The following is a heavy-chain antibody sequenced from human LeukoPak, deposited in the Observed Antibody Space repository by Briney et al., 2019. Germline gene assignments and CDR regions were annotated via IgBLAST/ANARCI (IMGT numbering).Heavy chain of an antibody. Sequence: ASVKVSCKASGYTFTGYYMHWVRQAPGQGLEWMGWISAYNGNRNYAQNLQGRATMTTDTSTSTAYMELRSLRSDDTAVYYCARAGVAVAGDNWFDPWGQGTLVTVSS. J-gene: IGHJ5*02. D-gene: IGHD6-19*01. V-gene: IGHV1-18*04. CDR2: ISAYNGNR. CDR1: GYTFTGYY. CDR3: ARAGVAVAGDNWFDP.